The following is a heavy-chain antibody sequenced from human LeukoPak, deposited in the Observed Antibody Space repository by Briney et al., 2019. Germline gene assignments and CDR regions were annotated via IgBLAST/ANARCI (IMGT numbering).Heavy chain of an antibody. D-gene: IGHD3-10*01. CDR3: AKDRGVIPESSV. V-gene: IGHV3-23*01. J-gene: IGHJ4*02. CDR2: ICWSGGNT. CDR1: GFTFSSYA. Sequence: PGVSLRLSCAASGFTFSSYAMSGLPQSPGKGVEGVSAICWSGGNTYYADSVKARFTISRDNHKNTLYLQMNNVRAEDTGVYYSAKDRGVIPESSVWGQGTLVTVSS.